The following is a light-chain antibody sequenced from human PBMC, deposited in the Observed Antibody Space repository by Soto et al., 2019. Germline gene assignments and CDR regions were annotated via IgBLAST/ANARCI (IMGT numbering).Light chain of an antibody. V-gene: IGLV2-14*03. CDR2: DVS. Sequence: QSVLPQPASVSGSPGQSITISCTGTSSDVGGYNYVSWYQHHPGKAPKLMIYDVSNRPSGVSNRFSGSKSGNTASLTIPGLQPEDEADYYCCSYTTSNTRQIVFGTGTKVTVL. CDR3: CSYTTSNTRQIV. J-gene: IGLJ1*01. CDR1: SSDVGGYNY.